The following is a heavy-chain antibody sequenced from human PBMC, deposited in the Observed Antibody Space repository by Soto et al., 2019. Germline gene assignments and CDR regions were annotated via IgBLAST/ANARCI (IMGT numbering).Heavy chain of an antibody. D-gene: IGHD6-6*01. CDR3: VRDRPGPQHYFDY. V-gene: IGHV3-30*03. J-gene: IGHJ4*02. Sequence: GGSLRLSCASSGFTCSSYGMRLVRQAPGKGLEWVAVISYDGSNKYYADSVKGRFTISRDNAKNTVYLQMNSLRAEDTAVYYCVRDRPGPQHYFDYWGQGNMVTVSS. CDR2: ISYDGSNK. CDR1: GFTCSSYG.